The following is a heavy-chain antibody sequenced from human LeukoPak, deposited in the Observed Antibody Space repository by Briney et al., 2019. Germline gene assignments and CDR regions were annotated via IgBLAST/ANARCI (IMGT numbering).Heavy chain of an antibody. CDR3: VRESSGYAS. CDR1: GFIFSNYW. V-gene: IGHV3-74*01. Sequence: GGSLRLSCAASGFIFSNYWMHWVRQHPGKEPVWVARVTGEGSSIYADSVKGRFTTSRDNAKNRVSLQMNSLRVEDTGVYYCVRESSGYASWGQGTLVTVSS. D-gene: IGHD3-22*01. CDR2: VTGEGSS. J-gene: IGHJ5*02.